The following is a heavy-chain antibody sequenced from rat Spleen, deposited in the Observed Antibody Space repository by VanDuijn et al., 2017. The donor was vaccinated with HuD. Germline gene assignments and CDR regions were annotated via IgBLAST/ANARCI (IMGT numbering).Heavy chain of an antibody. CDR1: DYSITSDY. D-gene: IGHD1-4*01. V-gene: IGHV3-1*01. J-gene: IGHJ1*01. Sequence: EVQLQESGPGLVKPSQSLSLTCSVTDYSITSDYWGWVRKFPGNKMEWIGHINYSGFTSYNPSLKSRVSITRDTSKNQFFLQVNSVTTEDTATYYCARLDYPGSSYYWYFDFWGPGTMVTVSS. CDR3: ARLDYPGSSYYWYFDF. CDR2: INYSGFT.